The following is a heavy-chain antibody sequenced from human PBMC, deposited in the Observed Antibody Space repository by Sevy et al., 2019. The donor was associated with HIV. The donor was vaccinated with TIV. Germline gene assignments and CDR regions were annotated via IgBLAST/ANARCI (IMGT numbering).Heavy chain of an antibody. D-gene: IGHD1-26*01. Sequence: GGSLRLSCAGSGFDVSNNYMSWVRQAPGKGLEWVSIIYSSGTTYYADSVKGRFTISRDKSKNTVYLQMSSLRADDTAFYHCARDYSGGPGWFAPWGQGTLVTVSS. CDR2: IYSSGTT. CDR3: ARDYSGGPGWFAP. J-gene: IGHJ5*02. V-gene: IGHV3-53*01. CDR1: GFDVSNNY.